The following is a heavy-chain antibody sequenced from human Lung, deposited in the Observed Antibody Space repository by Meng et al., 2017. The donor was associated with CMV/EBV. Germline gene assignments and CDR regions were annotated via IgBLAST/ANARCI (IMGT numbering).Heavy chain of an antibody. Sequence: ASVKVSCKASGYTFTGYYMHWVRQAPGQGLEWMGWINPNSGGTNYAQKFQGRVTMTRDTSISTAYMELSRLRSDDTAVYYCAREMNVYYDFWSGNYPRPDYYCGGMEVWGQGTTVTVSS. J-gene: IGHJ6*02. V-gene: IGHV1-2*02. CDR2: INPNSGGT. CDR1: GYTFTGYY. CDR3: AREMNVYYDFWSGNYPRPDYYCGGMEV. D-gene: IGHD3-3*01.